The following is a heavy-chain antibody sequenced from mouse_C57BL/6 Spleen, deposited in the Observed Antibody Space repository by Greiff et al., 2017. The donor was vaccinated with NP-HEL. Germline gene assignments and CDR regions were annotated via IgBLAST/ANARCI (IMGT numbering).Heavy chain of an antibody. CDR3: ARQYYGSSRDWYFDV. CDR2: INPNNGGT. CDR1: GYTFTDYN. Sequence: EVQLQQSGPELVKPGASVKIPCKASGYTFTDYNMDWVKQSHGKSLEWIGDINPNNGGTIYNQKFKGKATLTVDKSSSTAYMELRSLTSEDTAVYYCARQYYGSSRDWYFDVWGTGTTVTVSS. V-gene: IGHV1-18*01. D-gene: IGHD1-1*01. J-gene: IGHJ1*03.